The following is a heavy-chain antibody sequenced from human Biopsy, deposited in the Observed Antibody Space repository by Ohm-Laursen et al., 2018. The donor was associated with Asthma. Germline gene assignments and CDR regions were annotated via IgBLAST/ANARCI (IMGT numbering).Heavy chain of an antibody. CDR2: ISYDGSNK. D-gene: IGHD1-1*01. J-gene: IGHJ3*02. V-gene: IGHV3-30*18. CDR3: AKESGSNYAFDI. Sequence: SLRLSCTASGFSFSRYGMHWVRQAPGKGLEWVAVISYDGSNKYYADSVKGRFTISRDNSKNTLYLQMDSLRAEDTAVYYCAKESGSNYAFDIWGQGTMVTVSS. CDR1: GFSFSRYG.